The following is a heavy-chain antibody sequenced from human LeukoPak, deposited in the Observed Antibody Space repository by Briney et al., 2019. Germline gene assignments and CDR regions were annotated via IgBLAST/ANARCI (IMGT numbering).Heavy chain of an antibody. CDR1: GFTFSSYW. J-gene: IGHJ1*01. D-gene: IGHD3-22*01. CDR3: ARAPSEIGGYYPEYFRH. V-gene: IGHV3-74*01. Sequence: GGSLRLSCAASGFTFSSYWMHWVRQAPGKGLVWVSRIKSDGSTNYADSVKGRFTISRDNAKNTVSLQMNSLRTEDTGVYYCARAPSEIGGYYPEYFRHWGQGTPVTVSS. CDR2: IKSDGST.